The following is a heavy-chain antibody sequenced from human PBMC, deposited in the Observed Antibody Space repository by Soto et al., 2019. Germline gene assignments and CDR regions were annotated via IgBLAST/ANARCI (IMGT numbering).Heavy chain of an antibody. Sequence: GGSLRLSCAASGFTFSSYAMSWVRQAPGKGLVWVSRINSDGSSTSYADSVKGRFTISRDNAKNTLYLQMNSLRAEDTAVYYCAVAVAGPTAIGYWGQGTLVIVSS. CDR2: INSDGSST. J-gene: IGHJ4*02. CDR3: AVAVAGPTAIGY. CDR1: GFTFSSYA. V-gene: IGHV3-74*01. D-gene: IGHD6-19*01.